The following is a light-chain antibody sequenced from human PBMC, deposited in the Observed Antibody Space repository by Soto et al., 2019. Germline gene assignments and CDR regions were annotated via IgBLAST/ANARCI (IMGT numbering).Light chain of an antibody. CDR3: QQYSNGVFT. J-gene: IGKJ3*01. V-gene: IGKV3-15*01. CDR2: GAS. Sequence: EKVLTQSPATLSVSPGERVTLSCRASQSVSSSLAWYQQKPGQAPRLLIYGASTRATGIPARFSGSGSGTDFALTISRLQSEDFGVYYCQQYSNGVFTFGPGAKVDIK. CDR1: QSVSSS.